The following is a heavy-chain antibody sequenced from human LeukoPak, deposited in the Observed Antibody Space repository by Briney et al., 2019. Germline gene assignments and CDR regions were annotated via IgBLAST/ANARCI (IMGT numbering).Heavy chain of an antibody. CDR2: INHSGST. CDR3: ARARGYYDSSGYYLPYYFDY. CDR1: GGSFSGYY. Sequence: SETLSLTCAVYGGSFSGYYWSWIRQPPGKGLEWIGEINHSGSTNYNPSLKSRVTILVDTSKNQFSLKLSSVTAADTAVYYCARARGYYDSSGYYLPYYFDYWGQGTLVTVSS. D-gene: IGHD3-22*01. J-gene: IGHJ4*02. V-gene: IGHV4-34*01.